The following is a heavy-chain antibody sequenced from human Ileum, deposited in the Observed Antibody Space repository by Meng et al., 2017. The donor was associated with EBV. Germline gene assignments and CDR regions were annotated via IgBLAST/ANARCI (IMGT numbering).Heavy chain of an antibody. CDR3: ARDPIPVPGRNFDY. J-gene: IGHJ4*02. Sequence: GHLQEWGQGLLKTSGTLSLTCTVSGDAISSNSWWNWVRQPPGKGLEWIGDIYHSGDSNYNPSLKSRVTISLDNSNNQFSLTLSSVTAADTAVYYCARDPIPVPGRNFDYWGQGTLVTVSS. V-gene: IGHV4-4*02. D-gene: IGHD6-19*01. CDR2: IYHSGDS. CDR1: GDAISSNSW.